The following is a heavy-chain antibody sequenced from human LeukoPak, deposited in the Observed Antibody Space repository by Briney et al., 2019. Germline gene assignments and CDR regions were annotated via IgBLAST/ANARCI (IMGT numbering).Heavy chain of an antibody. V-gene: IGHV3-21*01. Sequence: PGGSLRLSCAASGFTFSSYSMNWVRQAPGKGLEWVSSISSSSSYIYYADSVKGRFTISRDNAKNSLYLQMSSLSAEDTAVYYCARERKSGWLERTYNFDYWGQGTLVTVSS. CDR2: ISSSSSYI. CDR3: ARERKSGWLERTYNFDY. CDR1: GFTFSSYS. D-gene: IGHD1-1*01. J-gene: IGHJ4*02.